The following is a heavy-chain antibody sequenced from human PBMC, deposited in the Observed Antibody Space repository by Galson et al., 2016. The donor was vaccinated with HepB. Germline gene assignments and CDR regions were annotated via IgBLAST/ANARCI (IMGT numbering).Heavy chain of an antibody. CDR3: ARGQDPYKIRD. CDR1: GGYFSNYY. Sequence: SETLSLTCAFYGGYFSNYYCSWIRQPPGKGLEWIGEVHPSQITNYNPSLMSRVTISVDTSKNQFSLKLSSVTAADTAVYYCARGQDPYKIRDWGQGTLVTVSS. J-gene: IGHJ4*02. D-gene: IGHD5-24*01. V-gene: IGHV4-34*01. CDR2: VHPSQIT.